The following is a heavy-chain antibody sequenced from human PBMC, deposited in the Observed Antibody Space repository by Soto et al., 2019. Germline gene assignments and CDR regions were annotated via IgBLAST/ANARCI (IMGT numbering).Heavy chain of an antibody. CDR2: ISYDGSNK. CDR3: VRGGGYSSYYYDSSSWNY. J-gene: IGHJ4*02. Sequence: GGSLRLSCAASGFTFSSYGMHWARQAPGKGLEWVAVISYDGSNKYYADSVKGRFTISRDNSKNTLYLQMNSLRAEDTAVYYCVRGGGYSSYYYDSSSWNYWGQGTLVTVSS. V-gene: IGHV3-30*03. CDR1: GFTFSSYG. D-gene: IGHD3-22*01.